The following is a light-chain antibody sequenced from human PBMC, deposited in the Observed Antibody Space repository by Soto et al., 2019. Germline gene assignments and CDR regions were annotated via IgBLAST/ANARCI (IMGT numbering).Light chain of an antibody. Sequence: QSALTQPPSPSGSPGQSVTISCTGTKSDIGVYDFVSWYQHHPGKAPRLIIYEVVQRPSGVPDRFSGSKSGNTASLTVSGLQAADEADYFCKSYAGSNTYGFGSGTKVTVL. J-gene: IGLJ1*01. V-gene: IGLV2-8*01. CDR1: KSDIGVYDF. CDR3: KSYAGSNTYG. CDR2: EVV.